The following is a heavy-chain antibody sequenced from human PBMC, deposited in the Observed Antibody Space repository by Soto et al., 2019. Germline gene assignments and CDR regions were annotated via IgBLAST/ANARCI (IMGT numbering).Heavy chain of an antibody. V-gene: IGHV4-31*03. J-gene: IGHJ4*02. CDR3: ARNFYDSSGYLSPTGY. Sequence: PSETLSLTCTVSGGSISSGGYYWSWIRQHPGKGLEWIGYIYYSGSTYYNPSLKSRVTISVDTSKNQFSLKLSSVTAAGTAVYYCARNFYDSSGYLSPTGYWGQGTLVTVSS. CDR2: IYYSGST. D-gene: IGHD3-22*01. CDR1: GGSISSGGYY.